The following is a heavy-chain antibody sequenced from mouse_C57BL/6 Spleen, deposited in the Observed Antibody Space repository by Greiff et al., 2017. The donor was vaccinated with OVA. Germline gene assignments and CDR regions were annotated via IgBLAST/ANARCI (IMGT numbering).Heavy chain of an antibody. CDR3: TRYDYHAMDY. CDR2: IDPETGGT. V-gene: IGHV1-15*01. J-gene: IGHJ4*01. CDR1: GYTFPDYE. Sequence: LVESGAELVRPGASVTLSCKASGYTFPDYEMHWVKQTPVHGLEWIGAIDPETGGTAYNQKFKGKAILTADKSSSTAYMELRSLTSEDSAVYYCTRYDYHAMDYWGQGTSVTVSS.